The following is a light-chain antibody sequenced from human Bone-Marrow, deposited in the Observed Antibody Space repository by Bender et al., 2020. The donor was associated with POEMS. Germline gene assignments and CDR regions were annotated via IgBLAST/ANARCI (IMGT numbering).Light chain of an antibody. CDR2: EGS. CDR3: CSYAGRNTYV. J-gene: IGLJ1*01. Sequence: QSALTQPASVSGSPGQSITISCTGTSTDVGGYYLVSWYQQHPGKAPKLMIFEGSKRRSGGANRFSCGKTYSTAAPIITAGQQEDEADDYCCSYAGRNTYVFGAGTKVTVL. V-gene: IGLV2-23*01. CDR1: STDVGGYYL.